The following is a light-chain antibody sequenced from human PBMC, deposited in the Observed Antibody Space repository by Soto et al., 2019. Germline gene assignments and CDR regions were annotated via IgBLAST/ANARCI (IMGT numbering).Light chain of an antibody. CDR2: AAS. CDR1: QSISSY. J-gene: IGKJ5*01. CDR3: QQSYNIPPIT. V-gene: IGKV1-39*01. Sequence: DIQMTQSPSSLSASVGDRVTITCRASQSISSYLNWYQHKPGKAPKLLIYAASSLQSGVPSRFSGSGSGTDFTLTISSLQPEDFATYYCQQSYNIPPITFGQGTRLEIK.